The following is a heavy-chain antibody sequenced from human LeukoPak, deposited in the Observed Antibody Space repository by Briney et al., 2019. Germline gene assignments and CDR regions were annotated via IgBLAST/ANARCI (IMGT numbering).Heavy chain of an antibody. CDR2: ISSRSTYI. V-gene: IGHV3-21*06. CDR3: ATLGPTGGDFTYNWFDP. J-gene: IGHJ5*02. Sequence: GGSLRLSCAASGFPFSTYSMNWVRQAPGRGLEWVSFISSRSTYINYTDSVKGRFTISRDNAKNSLYLQMDSLRAEDTAVYYCATLGPTGGDFTYNWFDPWGLGTLVTVSS. D-gene: IGHD2-21*02. CDR1: GFPFSTYS.